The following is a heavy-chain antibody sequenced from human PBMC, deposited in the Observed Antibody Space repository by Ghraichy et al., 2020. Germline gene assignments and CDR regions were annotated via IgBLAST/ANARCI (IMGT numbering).Heavy chain of an antibody. CDR3: ARDGDGVAWGVGAPRGAYFDY. CDR2: ISYDGSNK. D-gene: IGHD1-26*01. CDR1: GFTFSSYA. V-gene: IGHV3-30-3*01. J-gene: IGHJ4*02. Sequence: GESLNISCAASGFTFSSYAMHWVRQAPGKGLEWVAVISYDGSNKYYADSVKGRFTISRDNSKNTLYLQMNSLRAEDTAVYYCARDGDGVAWGVGAPRGAYFDYWGQGTLVTVSS.